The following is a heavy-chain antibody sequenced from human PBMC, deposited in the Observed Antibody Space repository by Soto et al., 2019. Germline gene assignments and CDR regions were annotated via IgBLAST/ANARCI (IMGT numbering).Heavy chain of an antibody. CDR2: INAHNGNT. CDR1: VYAFTTYG. Sequence: QVHLVQSGAEVKKPGASVQVSCKGYVYAFTTYGITWGRQAPGQGLEWMGWINAHNGNTNYAQKLQGRVTVTRETSTSTAYMELRSLGYDDTAVYYCARGRYGDYWGQGALVTVSS. CDR3: ARGRYGDY. V-gene: IGHV1-18*01. J-gene: IGHJ4*02. D-gene: IGHD1-1*01.